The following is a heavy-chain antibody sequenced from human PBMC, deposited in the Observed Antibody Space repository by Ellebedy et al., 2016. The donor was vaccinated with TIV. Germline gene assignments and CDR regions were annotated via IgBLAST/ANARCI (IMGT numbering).Heavy chain of an antibody. J-gene: IGHJ6*02. CDR2: INPTGGST. CDR1: GYTFTTFY. CDR3: ASRSRSGLVAVGNDYYAMDV. D-gene: IGHD6-13*01. Sequence: ASVKVSXKASGYTFTTFYMHWVRQAPGQGLEWMGIINPTGGSTTYAQKFQGRVTMTRDTSTSTVYMELSSLRSEDTAVYYCASRSRSGLVAVGNDYYAMDVWGQGTTVTVSS. V-gene: IGHV1-46*01.